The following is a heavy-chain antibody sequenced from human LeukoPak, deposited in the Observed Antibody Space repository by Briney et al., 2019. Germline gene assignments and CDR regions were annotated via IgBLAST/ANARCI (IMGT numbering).Heavy chain of an antibody. CDR1: GYTFTNYG. Sequence: WASVKVSCKASGYTFTNYGISWVRQAPGRGLEWMGWISAYNGNTNYAQKFQDRVTLTTDTSTNTAYMDLGSLRSDDTAMYYCARDRGSLAVADSRTSDFWGQGTLVTVSS. D-gene: IGHD6-19*01. J-gene: IGHJ4*02. V-gene: IGHV1-18*01. CDR2: ISAYNGNT. CDR3: ARDRGSLAVADSRTSDF.